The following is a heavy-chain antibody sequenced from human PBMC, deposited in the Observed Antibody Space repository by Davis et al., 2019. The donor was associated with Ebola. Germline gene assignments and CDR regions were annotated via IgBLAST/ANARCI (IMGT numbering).Heavy chain of an antibody. CDR2: ISTSGSDT. CDR3: ATDRNWDFDY. Sequence: GESLKISCVASGFTFKDYYMSWIRQAPGKPLEWISYISTSGSDTYYADSMKGRFTTSRDNAKNSLYLQMNSLRDEDTAVYYCATDRNWDFDYWGQGTLVTVSS. CDR1: GFTFKDYY. J-gene: IGHJ4*02. D-gene: IGHD7-27*01. V-gene: IGHV3-11*06.